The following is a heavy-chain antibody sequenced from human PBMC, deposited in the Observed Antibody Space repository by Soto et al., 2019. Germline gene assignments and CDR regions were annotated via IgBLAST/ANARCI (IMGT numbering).Heavy chain of an antibody. CDR1: GGSISNGGYY. CDR3: ARDYKQGIVDWYFDL. D-gene: IGHD1-1*01. J-gene: IGHJ2*01. CDR2: IYYSGST. V-gene: IGHV4-31*03. Sequence: QVQLQESGPGLVKPSQTLSLTCTVSGGSISNGGYYWTWIRQHPGKGLEWIGYIYYSGSTFYNPSLKSRVTISVDTSKNQFSLKLNSVTAADTAVYDCARDYKQGIVDWYFDLWGRGTLVTVSS.